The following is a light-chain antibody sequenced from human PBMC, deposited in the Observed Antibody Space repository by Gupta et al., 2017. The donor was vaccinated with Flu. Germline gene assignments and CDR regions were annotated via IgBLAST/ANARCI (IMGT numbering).Light chain of an antibody. CDR3: AAWDGRLSSYV. V-gene: IGLV1-44*01. Sequence: QSVLTQPPSASGTPGQGVTIACSGSTSNIGNNPVNWFQQLPGTAPKLLIYTNTQRPSGVPDRFSGSKSGTSASLAISGLQSEDEADYYCAAWDGRLSSYVFGTGTKVTVL. CDR2: TNT. CDR1: TSNIGNNP. J-gene: IGLJ1*01.